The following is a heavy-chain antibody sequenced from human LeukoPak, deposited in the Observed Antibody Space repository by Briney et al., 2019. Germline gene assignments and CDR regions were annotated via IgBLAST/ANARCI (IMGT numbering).Heavy chain of an antibody. D-gene: IGHD3-16*01. Sequence: ASVTVSCTASGYTFTSYYMHWVRQAPGQGLEWMGIINPSGGSTSYAQKFQGRATMARDTSTSTVYMELSSLRSEDTAVYYCARGAYYGYFDYWGQGTLVTVSS. V-gene: IGHV1-46*01. J-gene: IGHJ4*02. CDR3: ARGAYYGYFDY. CDR1: GYTFTSYY. CDR2: INPSGGST.